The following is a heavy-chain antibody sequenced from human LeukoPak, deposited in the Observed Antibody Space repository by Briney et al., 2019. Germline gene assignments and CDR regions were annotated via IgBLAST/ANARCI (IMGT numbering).Heavy chain of an antibody. CDR1: GFTFSSYS. Sequence: GGSLRLSCAASGFTFSSYSMNWVRQAPGKGLEWVSSISSSSSYIYYADSVKGRFTTSRDNAKNSLYLQMNSLRAEDTAVYYCARDYRDVGYSYGYIWFDPWGQGTLVTVSS. V-gene: IGHV3-21*01. J-gene: IGHJ5*02. CDR2: ISSSSSYI. CDR3: ARDYRDVGYSYGYIWFDP. D-gene: IGHD5-18*01.